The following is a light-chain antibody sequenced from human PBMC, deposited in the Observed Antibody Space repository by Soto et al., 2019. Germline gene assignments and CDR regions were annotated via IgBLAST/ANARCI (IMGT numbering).Light chain of an antibody. CDR2: DVS. Sequence: QSALTQPASVSGSPGQSITISCTGTSRDVGGYNYVSWYQQHPGKAPQLMIYDVSSRPSGVSHRFSGSKSGTTASLTISGLQAEDEAYYFCSSYTAITTTRVFGGGTKVTVL. CDR3: SSYTAITTTRV. J-gene: IGLJ2*01. V-gene: IGLV2-14*03. CDR1: SRDVGGYNY.